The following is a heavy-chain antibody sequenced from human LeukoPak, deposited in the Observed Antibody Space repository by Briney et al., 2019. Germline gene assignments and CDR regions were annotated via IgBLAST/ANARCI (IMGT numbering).Heavy chain of an antibody. D-gene: IGHD1/OR15-1a*01. Sequence: PGGSLRLSRAVSGFTFSTYYMNWVRQAPGKGLEWVSSISSGSTYIFYADSVKGRFTISRDNAKNSLYLQVNSLRAGDTAVYYCARGEQWFDPWGQGTLVTVSA. CDR2: ISSGSTYI. V-gene: IGHV3-21*01. CDR1: GFTFSTYY. J-gene: IGHJ5*02. CDR3: ARGEQWFDP.